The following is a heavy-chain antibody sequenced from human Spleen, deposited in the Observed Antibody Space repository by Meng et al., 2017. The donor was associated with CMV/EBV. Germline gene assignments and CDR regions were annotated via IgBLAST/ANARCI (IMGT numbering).Heavy chain of an antibody. CDR2: IYYSGST. Sequence: VHRQGSGPGLVKPSRSLSLTCPVSGGSISSGDYYWSWIRQPPGKGLEWIGYIYYSGSTYYNPSLKSRVTISVDTSKNQFSLKLSSVTAADTAVYYCARALAGVDYWGQGTLVTVSS. D-gene: IGHD6-13*01. V-gene: IGHV4-30-4*08. CDR1: GGSISSGDYY. J-gene: IGHJ4*02. CDR3: ARALAGVDY.